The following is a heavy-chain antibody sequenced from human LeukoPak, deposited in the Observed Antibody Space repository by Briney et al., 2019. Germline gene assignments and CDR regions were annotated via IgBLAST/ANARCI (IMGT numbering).Heavy chain of an antibody. CDR1: GFTFSSYS. J-gene: IGHJ4*02. D-gene: IGHD5-18*01. Sequence: GGSLRLSCAASGFTFSSYSMNWVRQAPGKGLEWVSSISSSSYIYYADSVKGRFTISRDNAKNSLYLQMNSLRAEDTAVYYCARVEFIQLWSPFDYWGQGTLVTVSS. V-gene: IGHV3-21*01. CDR3: ARVEFIQLWSPFDY. CDR2: ISSSSYI.